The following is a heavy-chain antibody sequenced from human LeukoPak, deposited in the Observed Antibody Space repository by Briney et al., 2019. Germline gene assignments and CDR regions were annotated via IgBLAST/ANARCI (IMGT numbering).Heavy chain of an antibody. CDR2: ISGSGGST. D-gene: IGHD3-22*01. CDR3: AKETVYYYDSSGYPHYFDY. J-gene: IGHJ4*02. V-gene: IGHV3-23*01. Sequence: GGSLRLSCAASGFTFSSYAMSWVRQAPGKGLEWVSAISGSGGSTYYADSVKGRFTISRDNSKNTLYLQMNSLRAEDTAVYYCAKETVYYYDSSGYPHYFDYWGQGTLVTVSS. CDR1: GFTFSSYA.